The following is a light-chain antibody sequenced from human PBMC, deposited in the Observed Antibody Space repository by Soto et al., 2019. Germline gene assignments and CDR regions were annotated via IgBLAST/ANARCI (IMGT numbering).Light chain of an antibody. Sequence: EIVMTHSPATLSVSPVERFTLSCRASQSAISNLAWYQQKPGQTPRLLIYDASTRATDIPARFSGSGSGTDFTLTISSLEPEDSAVYYCQQRHMWPITFGQGTRLEI. J-gene: IGKJ5*01. CDR3: QQRHMWPIT. CDR1: QSAISN. CDR2: DAS. V-gene: IGKV3-15*01.